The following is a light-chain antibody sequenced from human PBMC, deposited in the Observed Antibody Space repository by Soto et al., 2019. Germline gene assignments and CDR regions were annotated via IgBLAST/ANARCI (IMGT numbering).Light chain of an antibody. V-gene: IGKV3-20*01. CDR2: AAS. CDR1: QSVTVNS. J-gene: IGKJ3*01. Sequence: EILLTQSPSTLSLSPGEGVTLSCRASQSVTVNSLAWYQQKPGQAPRLLIYAASTRDTAVPDRFTGSGSGTDFALTMSKLEPEDLAVYHCQQYGYSPLTFGPGTKVDVK. CDR3: QQYGYSPLT.